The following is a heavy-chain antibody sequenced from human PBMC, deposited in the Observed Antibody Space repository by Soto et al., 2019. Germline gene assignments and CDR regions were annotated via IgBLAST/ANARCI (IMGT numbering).Heavy chain of an antibody. Sequence: ASVKVSCKASGNTVPNYAIHWVRQAPGQRLEWMGWINGGNGNTYYSEHFQGRVTSTRDTSAGTVYMQLSSLTSEDTAVYYCARDDSGFSGSHYIDYFNYWGQGALVTVS. CDR2: INGGNGNT. CDR1: GNTVPNYA. CDR3: ARDDSGFSGSHYIDYFNY. J-gene: IGHJ4*02. D-gene: IGHD1-26*01. V-gene: IGHV1-3*01.